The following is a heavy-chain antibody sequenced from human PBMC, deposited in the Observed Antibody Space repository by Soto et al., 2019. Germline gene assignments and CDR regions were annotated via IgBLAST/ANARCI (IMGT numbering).Heavy chain of an antibody. J-gene: IGHJ5*02. V-gene: IGHV1-69*01. CDR2: IIPIFGTA. D-gene: IGHD2-2*01. CDR1: GGTFSSYA. Sequence: QVQLVQSGAEVKKPGSSVKVSCKASGGTFSSYAISWVRQAPGQGLEWMGGIIPIFGTANYAQKFQGRVTITADESTSTAYMELSSLISEDTAVYYCARDHVVPASAMIYVSHNWFDPWGQGTLVTVSS. CDR3: ARDHVVPASAMIYVSHNWFDP.